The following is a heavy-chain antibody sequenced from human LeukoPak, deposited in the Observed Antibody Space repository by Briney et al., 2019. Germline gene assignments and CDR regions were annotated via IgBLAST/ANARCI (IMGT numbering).Heavy chain of an antibody. V-gene: IGHV5-51*01. Sequence: GESLKISCKGSGYSFTSYWIGWVRQMPGKGLEWMGIIYPGDSDTRCSPSFQGQVTISADKPISTAYLQWSSLKASDTAMYYCARLVPTDYGGTGPFDYWGQGTLVTVSS. CDR1: GYSFTSYW. J-gene: IGHJ4*02. D-gene: IGHD4-17*01. CDR3: ARLVPTDYGGTGPFDY. CDR2: IYPGDSDT.